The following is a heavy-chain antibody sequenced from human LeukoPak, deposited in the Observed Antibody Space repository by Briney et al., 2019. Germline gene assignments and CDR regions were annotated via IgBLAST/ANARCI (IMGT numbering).Heavy chain of an antibody. CDR2: IYYSGST. CDR1: GGSISSYY. V-gene: IGHV4-59*01. CDR3: ARVSPYYYGSGSPMGP. Sequence: SETLSLTCTVSGGSISSYYWSWIRQPPGKGLEWIGYIYYSGSTNYNPSLKSRVTISVDTSKNQFSLKLSSVTAADTAVYYCARVSPYYYGSGSPMGPWGQGTLVTVSS. D-gene: IGHD3-10*01. J-gene: IGHJ5*02.